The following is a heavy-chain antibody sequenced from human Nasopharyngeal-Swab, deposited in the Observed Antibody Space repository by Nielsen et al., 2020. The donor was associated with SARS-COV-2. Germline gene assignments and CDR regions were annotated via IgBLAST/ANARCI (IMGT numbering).Heavy chain of an antibody. CDR2: IKRDGSEK. J-gene: IGHJ5*02. V-gene: IGHV3-7*01. Sequence: GEFLKISCAASGFTFSSYWMSWVRQAPGKGLEWVANIKRDGSEKYSVDSVKGRFTISRDNAQNSLYLQMNSLNAEDTAVSFCARAGYDILTGYDSTFSSLDPGALVTVSS. CDR1: GFTFSSYW. D-gene: IGHD3-9*01. CDR3: ARAGYDILTGYDSTFSS.